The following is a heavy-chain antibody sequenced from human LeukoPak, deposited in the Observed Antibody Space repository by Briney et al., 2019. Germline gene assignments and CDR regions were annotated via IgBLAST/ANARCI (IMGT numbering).Heavy chain of an antibody. V-gene: IGHV1-2*02. CDR3: AREWVPAAILTTNNNWFDP. Sequence: ASVKVSCKASGYTFTGYYIHWVRQAPGQGLEWMGWINPNSGGTNYAQKFQGRVTMTRDTSISTAYMELSRLRSDDTAVYYCAREWVPAAILTTNNNWFDPWGQGTLVTVSS. CDR2: INPNSGGT. D-gene: IGHD2-2*01. CDR1: GYTFTGYY. J-gene: IGHJ5*02.